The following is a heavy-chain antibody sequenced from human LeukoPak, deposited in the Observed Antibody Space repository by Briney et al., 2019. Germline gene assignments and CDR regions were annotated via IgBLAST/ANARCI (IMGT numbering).Heavy chain of an antibody. CDR2: IYYSGST. Sequence: PSETLSLTCTVSGGSISSYYWSWIRQPPGKGLEWIGYIYYSGSTNYNPSLKSRVTISVDTSKNQFSLKLSSVTAADTAVYYCARGGDYGERGYYYYGMDVWGQGTTVTVSS. V-gene: IGHV4-59*01. CDR3: ARGGDYGERGYYYYGMDV. D-gene: IGHD4-17*01. J-gene: IGHJ6*02. CDR1: GGSISSYY.